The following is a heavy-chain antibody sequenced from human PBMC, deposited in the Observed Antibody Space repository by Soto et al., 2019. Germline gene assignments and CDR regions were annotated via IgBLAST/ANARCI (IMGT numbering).Heavy chain of an antibody. CDR2: IYYSGST. CDR3: ARDHYSTYSSWFDP. CDR1: GGSISSGDYY. D-gene: IGHD4-4*01. Sequence: SETLSLTCTVSGGSISSGDYYWSWIRQPPGKGLEWIGYIYYSGSTYYNPSLKSRVTISVDTSKNQFSLKLSSVTAADTAVYYCARDHYSTYSSWFDPWGQGTLVTVSS. J-gene: IGHJ5*02. V-gene: IGHV4-30-4*01.